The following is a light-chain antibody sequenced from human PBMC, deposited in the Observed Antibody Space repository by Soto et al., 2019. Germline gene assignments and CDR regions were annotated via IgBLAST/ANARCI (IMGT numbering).Light chain of an antibody. Sequence: EIVLTQSPATLSLSPGERATLSCRASQSVSSYLAWYQQKPGQAPRLLIYDASNRATGIPARFSGSGSGTDFTLTISSLEPEDVAVYYCQPRNNWPRTFGQGTKLEIK. V-gene: IGKV3-11*01. CDR3: QPRNNWPRT. J-gene: IGKJ2*01. CDR1: QSVSSY. CDR2: DAS.